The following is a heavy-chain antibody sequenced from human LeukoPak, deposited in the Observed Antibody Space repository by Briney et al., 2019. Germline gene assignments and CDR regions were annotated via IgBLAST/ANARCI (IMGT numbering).Heavy chain of an antibody. J-gene: IGHJ4*02. CDR2: ISTYNGDT. CDR1: GYTFTSYG. Sequence: ASVKVSCKASGYTFTSYGISWVRQAPGQGLEWMGWISTYNGDTNYAQKLQGRVTMTTDTSTSTAYMELRGLRSDDTAVYYCAREGLGELTLDYWGQGTLVTVSP. CDR3: AREGLGELTLDY. V-gene: IGHV1-18*01. D-gene: IGHD3-16*01.